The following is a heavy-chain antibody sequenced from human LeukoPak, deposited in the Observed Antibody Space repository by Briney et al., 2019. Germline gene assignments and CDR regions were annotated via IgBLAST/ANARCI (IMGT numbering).Heavy chain of an antibody. V-gene: IGHV1-24*01. CDR3: ARELGGSYYWYFDL. D-gene: IGHD1-26*01. CDR1: GYTLTGLS. Sequence: GASVKVSCKVSGYTLTGLSMHWVRQAPGKGLEWMGGFDPEDGETIYAQKFQGRVTMTEGTSTDTAYMELRSLRSDDTAVYYCARELGGSYYWYFDLWGRGTLVTVSS. J-gene: IGHJ2*01. CDR2: FDPEDGET.